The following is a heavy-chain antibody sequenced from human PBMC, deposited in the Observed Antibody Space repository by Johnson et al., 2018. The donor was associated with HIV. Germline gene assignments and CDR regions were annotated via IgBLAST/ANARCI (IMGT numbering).Heavy chain of an antibody. CDR2: IRYDGSNK. V-gene: IGHV3-30*02. D-gene: IGHD6-13*01. Sequence: QVQLVESGGGVVQPGGSLRLSCAASGFTFSSYGMHWVRQAPGKGLEWVAFIRYDGSNKYYGDSVKGRFTISRDNSKNTLYLQMNSLRAEDTAVYYCARGHSPDAFDILGQGTIVTVSS. CDR3: ARGHSPDAFDI. J-gene: IGHJ3*02. CDR1: GFTFSSYG.